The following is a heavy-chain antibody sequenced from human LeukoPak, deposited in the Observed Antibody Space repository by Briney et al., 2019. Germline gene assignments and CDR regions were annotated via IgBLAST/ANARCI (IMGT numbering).Heavy chain of an antibody. D-gene: IGHD3-3*01. J-gene: IGHJ6*03. Sequence: GGSLRLSCAASGFTFSSYGMHWVRQALGKGLEWVAFIRYDGSNKYYADSVKGRFTISRDNSKNTLYLQMNSLRAEDTAVYYCAKIPRFWSAQAYYMDVWGKGTTVTVSS. V-gene: IGHV3-30*02. CDR3: AKIPRFWSAQAYYMDV. CDR1: GFTFSSYG. CDR2: IRYDGSNK.